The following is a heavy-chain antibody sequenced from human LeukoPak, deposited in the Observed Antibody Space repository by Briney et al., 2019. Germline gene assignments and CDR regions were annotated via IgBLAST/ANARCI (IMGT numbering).Heavy chain of an antibody. CDR3: AKDRSCTNDICHGDFDY. D-gene: IGHD2-8*01. V-gene: IGHV3-23*01. CDR2: ISGSGGST. CDR1: GFTFSSYA. Sequence: PGGSLRLSCAACGFTFSSYAVSGVRQAPGKGLEGVSSISGSGGSTYSEDSVKGRFTISRDNSKNTMYLQMNRLRAEDTALYYCAKDRSCTNDICHGDFDYWGQGTLVTVSS. J-gene: IGHJ4*02.